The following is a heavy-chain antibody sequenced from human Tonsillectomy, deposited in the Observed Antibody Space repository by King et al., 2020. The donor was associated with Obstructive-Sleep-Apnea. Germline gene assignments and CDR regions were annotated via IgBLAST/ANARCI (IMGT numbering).Heavy chain of an antibody. V-gene: IGHV3-73*01. CDR3: TRRTTTTAKGFDS. Sequence: VQLVESGGGLVQPGGSLKLSCAASGFTFSGSTMHWVRQASGKGLEWVGRVSNKANGYVTLYAAPVKGRVTISRDDSKNTAYLQMNSLKTEDTAVYYCTRRTTTTAKGFDSWGQGTLVTVSS. D-gene: IGHD1-1*01. CDR2: VSNKANGYVT. CDR1: GFTFSGST. J-gene: IGHJ4*02.